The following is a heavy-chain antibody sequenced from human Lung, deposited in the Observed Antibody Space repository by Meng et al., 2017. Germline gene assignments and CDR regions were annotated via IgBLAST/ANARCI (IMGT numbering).Heavy chain of an antibody. J-gene: IGHJ4*02. CDR2: IYHGGDT. CDR3: ASWIYSCGWQ. CDR1: GGSISSIDW. D-gene: IGHD6-19*01. V-gene: IGHV4/OR15-8*02. Sequence: QVTRAGSAPGLVTPSVTLSLTCFVSGGSISSIDWWSWVRQPPGKGLEWIGEIYHGGDTNYNPSLKSRVTIAIDRSKNQFSLKLSSVTAADTAVYYCASWIYSCGWQWGQGTLVTVSS.